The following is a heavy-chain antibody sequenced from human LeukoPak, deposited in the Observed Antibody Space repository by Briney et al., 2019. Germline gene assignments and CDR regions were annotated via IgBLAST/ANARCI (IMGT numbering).Heavy chain of an antibody. D-gene: IGHD6-13*01. CDR3: ARGVAAAGPDYYYYYMDV. J-gene: IGHJ6*03. Sequence: PSETLSLTCAVYGGSFSGYYWSWIRQPPGKGLEWIGEINHSGGTNYNPSLKSRVTISVDTSKNQFSLKLSSVTAADTAVYYCARGVAAAGPDYYYYYMDVWGKGTTVTVSS. CDR2: INHSGGT. V-gene: IGHV4-34*01. CDR1: GGSFSGYY.